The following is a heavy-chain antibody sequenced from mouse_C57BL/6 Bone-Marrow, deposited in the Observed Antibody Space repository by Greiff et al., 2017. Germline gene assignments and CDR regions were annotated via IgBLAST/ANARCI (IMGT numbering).Heavy chain of an antibody. CDR2: IDPENGDT. CDR1: GFNIKDDY. Sequence: EVQLQQSGAELVRPGASVKLSCTASGFNIKDDYMHWVKQRPEQGLEWIGWIDPENGDTEYAPKFQGKATITADTSSNTAYLLLSSLTSEDTAVYYGTRGYDYGGGPWFADWGQGTLVTVSA. CDR3: TRGYDYGGGPWFAD. J-gene: IGHJ3*01. D-gene: IGHD2-4*01. V-gene: IGHV14-4*01.